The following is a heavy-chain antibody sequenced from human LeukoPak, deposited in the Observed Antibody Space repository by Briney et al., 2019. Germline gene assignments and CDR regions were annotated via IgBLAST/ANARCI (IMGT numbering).Heavy chain of an antibody. V-gene: IGHV3-48*04. J-gene: IGHJ4*02. CDR3: VRGCPSTSAACHDY. CDR2: ISSSSGNI. Sequence: PGGSLRLSCAASGFTFNTYSMNWVRQAPGKGLEWVSHISSSSGNIYYADSVRGRFTISRDNAKNSVSLQMSSLRAEDTAVYYCVRGCPSTSAACHDYWGQGTPVTVSS. CDR1: GFTFNTYS. D-gene: IGHD2-2*01.